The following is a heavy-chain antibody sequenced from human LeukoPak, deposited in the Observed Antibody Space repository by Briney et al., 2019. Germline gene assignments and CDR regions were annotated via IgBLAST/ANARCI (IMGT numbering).Heavy chain of an antibody. D-gene: IGHD1-26*01. CDR1: GYTFSSSY. J-gene: IGHJ4*02. Sequence: ASVKVSCKASGYTFSSSYINWVRQAPGQRLEWMGWISAYNGRTNYAQKFQGRVTMTTDSSTSTAYMDLTSLRSDDTAVYYCARGGTYYPCIDYWGQGTLVTVSS. V-gene: IGHV1-18*01. CDR2: ISAYNGRT. CDR3: ARGGTYYPCIDY.